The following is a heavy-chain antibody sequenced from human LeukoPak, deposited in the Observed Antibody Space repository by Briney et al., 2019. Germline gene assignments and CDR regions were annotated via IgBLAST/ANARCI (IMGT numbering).Heavy chain of an antibody. V-gene: IGHV4-34*01. CDR3: ARNRPYFADGFDF. Sequence: SETLSLTCAVYGGSFSGYYWSWIRQPPGKGLEWIGEINHSGSTNYNPSLKSRVTISVDTSQNQFSMQLSSVTAADTAVYYCARNRPYFADGFDFWGQGTMVTVSS. CDR2: INHSGST. CDR1: GGSFSGYY. J-gene: IGHJ3*01. D-gene: IGHD2/OR15-2a*01.